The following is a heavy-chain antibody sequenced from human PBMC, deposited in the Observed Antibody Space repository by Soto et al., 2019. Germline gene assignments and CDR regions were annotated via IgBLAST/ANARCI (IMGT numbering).Heavy chain of an antibody. CDR2: INPSADTT. V-gene: IGHV1-46*01. Sequence: ASVKVSCKTSGYTFTNFFIHWVRQAPGQGLEWMGIINPSADTTNYAQKFQGRVTVTRDTSTSTVYMELRSLRSEDTAVYFCAREYGGSRVFDYWGQVNLVTVSS. CDR1: GYTFTNFF. J-gene: IGHJ4*02. D-gene: IGHD1-26*01. CDR3: AREYGGSRVFDY.